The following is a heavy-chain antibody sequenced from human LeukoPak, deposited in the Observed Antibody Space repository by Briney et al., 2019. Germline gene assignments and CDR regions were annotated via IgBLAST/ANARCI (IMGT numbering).Heavy chain of an antibody. CDR3: ARGGRRYDILTGYRY. J-gene: IGHJ4*02. D-gene: IGHD3-9*01. Sequence: SETLSLTCAVYGGSFSGYYWSWIRQPPGKGLEWIGEMNHSGSTNYNPSLKSRVTISVDTSKNQFSLTLSSVTAADTAVYYCARGGRRYDILTGYRYWGQGTLVTVSS. CDR2: MNHSGST. V-gene: IGHV4-34*01. CDR1: GGSFSGYY.